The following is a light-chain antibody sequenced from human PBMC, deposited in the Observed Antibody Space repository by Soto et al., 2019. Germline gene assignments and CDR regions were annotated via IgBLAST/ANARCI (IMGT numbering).Light chain of an antibody. CDR3: QQSYTSTTT. V-gene: IGKV1-39*01. CDR2: AAS. CDR1: QTISTW. J-gene: IGKJ5*01. Sequence: DILITQSPSTLSASVGDRVTITCRASQTISTWVAWYPHKPGKAPKLLIYAASTLQSGVPPRFTGSGSGTDFTLTVNSLQAEDFATYYCQQSYTSTTTFGQGTRLEI.